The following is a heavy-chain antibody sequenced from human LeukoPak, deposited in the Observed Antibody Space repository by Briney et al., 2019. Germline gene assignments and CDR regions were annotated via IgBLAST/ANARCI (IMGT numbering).Heavy chain of an antibody. J-gene: IGHJ6*03. CDR1: GYSISTGYY. CDR3: ARTTEGGYSYGYFYYYYTDV. V-gene: IGHV4-38-2*02. Sequence: PSETLSLTCTVSGYSISTGYYWDWIRQPPGKGLEWIGTFYHGGSTYYNPSLKSRVTISVDTSKNQFSLNLTSVTAADTAVYYCARTTEGGYSYGYFYYYYTDVWGKGTTVTISS. CDR2: FYHGGST. D-gene: IGHD5-18*01.